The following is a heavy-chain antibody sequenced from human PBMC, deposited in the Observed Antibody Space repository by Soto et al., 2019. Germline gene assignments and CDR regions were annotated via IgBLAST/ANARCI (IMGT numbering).Heavy chain of an antibody. V-gene: IGHV4-39*01. CDR3: AGNRGISAAGTQGRFDP. J-gene: IGHJ5*02. D-gene: IGHD6-13*01. CDR2: IYYSGHT. CDR1: GGSISLSDYY. Sequence: SETLSLTCALSGGSISLSDYYWGWIRQPPGKGLEWIGSIYYSGHTYFNVSLQNRVSISIDTSKHQFSLTLRSLTAADTAIYYCAGNRGISAAGTQGRFDPWGQGTLVTVSS.